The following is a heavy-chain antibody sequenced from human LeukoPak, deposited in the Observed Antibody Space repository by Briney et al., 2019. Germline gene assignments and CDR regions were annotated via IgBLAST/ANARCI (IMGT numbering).Heavy chain of an antibody. CDR2: MNPINGNT. D-gene: IGHD3-10*01. CDR3: VRDGEGVAISVNFWFDP. J-gene: IGHJ5*02. CDR1: GFTLTNYD. V-gene: IGHV1-8*01. Sequence: ASVKVSCKASGFTLTNYDVNWVRQAPGQGLEWMGWMNPINGNTGYARKFQGRVTMTRDTSISTAYMELRSLTSEDTAIYYCVRDGEGVAISVNFWFDPWGQGTLVTVSS.